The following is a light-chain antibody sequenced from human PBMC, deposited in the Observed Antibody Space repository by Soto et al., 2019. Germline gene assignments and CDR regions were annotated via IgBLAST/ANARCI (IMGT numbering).Light chain of an antibody. V-gene: IGKV2-28*01. CDR1: QSLIHNNGYNY. J-gene: IGKJ4*01. Sequence: DLVMTQSPLSLSVTPGEPASISCRSSQSLIHNNGYNYLDWYLQKPGQSPQLLIYLASVRASGVPERFSGSGSGTDFTLTISSVEAEDVGVYYCMQTLQAVTFGGGTKVEIK. CDR3: MQTLQAVT. CDR2: LAS.